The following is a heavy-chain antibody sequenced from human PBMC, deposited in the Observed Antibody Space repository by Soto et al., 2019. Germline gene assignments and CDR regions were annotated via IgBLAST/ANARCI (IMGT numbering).Heavy chain of an antibody. J-gene: IGHJ6*02. CDR1: GGTFSSYA. D-gene: IGHD1-7*01. CDR3: ARVPHWNLDYGMDV. Sequence: SVKVSCKASGGTFSSYAISWVRQAPGQGLEWMGGIIPIFGSTSYAQKFQGRVTMTRDTSTSTVYMELSSLRSEDTAVYYCARVPHWNLDYGMDVWGQGTTVTVSS. V-gene: IGHV1-69*05. CDR2: IIPIFGST.